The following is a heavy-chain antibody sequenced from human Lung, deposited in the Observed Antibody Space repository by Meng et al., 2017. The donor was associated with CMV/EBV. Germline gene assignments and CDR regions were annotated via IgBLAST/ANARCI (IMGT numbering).Heavy chain of an antibody. CDR2: IKPNSGDT. V-gene: IGHV1-2*02. Sequence: SGYTFPGYHIHWVRQAPGQGLEWMGWIKPNSGDTKYAKKFQGRVTMTRDTSISTAYMELTRLRSDDTAVYYCTRVSRGLMWKLFHDYWGQGTLVTVSS. J-gene: IGHJ4*02. D-gene: IGHD3-10*01. CDR3: TRVSRGLMWKLFHDY. CDR1: GYTFPGYH.